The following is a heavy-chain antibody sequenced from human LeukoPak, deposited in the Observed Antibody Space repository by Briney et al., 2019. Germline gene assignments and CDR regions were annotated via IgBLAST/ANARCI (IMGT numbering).Heavy chain of an antibody. CDR1: GYTFTSYA. V-gene: IGHV1-3*01. CDR3: ASGSSGEGYYYYGMDV. J-gene: IGHJ6*02. Sequence: ASVKVSCKASGYTFTSYAMHWVRQAPGQRLEWMGWINPGNGNTKYSQKFQGRVTITRDTSASTAYMELSSLRSEDTAVYYCASGSSGEGYYYYGMDVWGQGTTVTVSS. CDR2: INPGNGNT. D-gene: IGHD2-15*01.